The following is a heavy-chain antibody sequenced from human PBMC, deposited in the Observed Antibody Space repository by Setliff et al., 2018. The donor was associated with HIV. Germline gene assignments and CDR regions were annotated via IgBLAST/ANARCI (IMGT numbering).Heavy chain of an antibody. CDR3: ARTAYGGKSLFYY. Sequence: ASETLSLTCTSSGDSISGYYWSWIRQPAGKGLEWIGRMHTSGNTNYNPSLKSRVTMSVDTSKNQFSLRLSSVTAADTAVYYCARTAYGGKSLFYYWGQGTLVTVSS. CDR1: GDSISGYY. J-gene: IGHJ4*02. V-gene: IGHV4-4*07. CDR2: MHTSGNT. D-gene: IGHD2-15*01.